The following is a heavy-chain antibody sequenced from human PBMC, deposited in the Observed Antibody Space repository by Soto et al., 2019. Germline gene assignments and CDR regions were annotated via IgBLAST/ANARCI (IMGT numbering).Heavy chain of an antibody. CDR3: ASDRSSGWDQGYGMDV. J-gene: IGHJ6*02. D-gene: IGHD6-19*01. CDR2: ISDGGST. CDR1: GASIYTYY. Sequence: SETLSLTCNVSGASIYTYYWNWIRQSPGKGLEWIGYISDGGSTNYNPSLESRVNISVDTSKNQFSLKLRSVTAADTAVYYCASDRSSGWDQGYGMDVWGQGTTVTVSS. V-gene: IGHV4-59*01.